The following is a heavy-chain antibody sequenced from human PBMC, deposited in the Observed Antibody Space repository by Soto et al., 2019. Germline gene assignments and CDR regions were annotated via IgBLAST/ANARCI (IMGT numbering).Heavy chain of an antibody. D-gene: IGHD5-12*01. CDR3: ARARRGWLQLLGY. J-gene: IGHJ4*02. Sequence: ASLTLSRKASGYTFTTYCMQWVRQAPGQGLEWMGILNPNGGFATYAQKLQGRVTMTRDTSTSTVYMGLPSLKSEDTAVYYCARARRGWLQLLGYWGQGTQVTVS. CDR2: LNPNGGFA. V-gene: IGHV1-46*01. CDR1: GYTFTTYC.